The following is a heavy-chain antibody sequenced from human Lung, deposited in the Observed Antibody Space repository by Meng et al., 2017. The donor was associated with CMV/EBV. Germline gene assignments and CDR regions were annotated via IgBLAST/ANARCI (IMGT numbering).Heavy chain of an antibody. D-gene: IGHD3-22*01. Sequence: GESLKISCAASGFTFSDYAMSWVRQAPGKGLEWVSGIRGSGDTTYYADSVRGRFTISRDSSKNTLYVQMNSLRAEDTAVYYCAKSVAYYDSCGHLSGYYFDYWGQGXLVTVSS. V-gene: IGHV3-23*01. J-gene: IGHJ4*02. CDR2: IRGSGDTT. CDR3: AKSVAYYDSCGHLSGYYFDY. CDR1: GFTFSDYA.